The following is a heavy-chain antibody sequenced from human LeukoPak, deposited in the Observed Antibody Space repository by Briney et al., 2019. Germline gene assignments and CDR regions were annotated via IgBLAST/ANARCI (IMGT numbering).Heavy chain of an antibody. CDR1: GVSISSGNW. CDR2: ISPGGTT. CDR3: ARHFDY. J-gene: IGHJ4*02. V-gene: IGHV4-4*02. Sequence: SETLSLTCAVSGVSISSGNWWSWVRQPPGKGLEWIGEISPGGTTNYNMSLTSRVTISLDKAKNHLSLTLNSVTAADTAVYYCARHFDYWGQGALVTVSS.